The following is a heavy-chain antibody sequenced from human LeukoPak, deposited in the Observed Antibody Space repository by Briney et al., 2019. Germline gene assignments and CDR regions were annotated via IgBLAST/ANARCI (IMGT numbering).Heavy chain of an antibody. CDR1: GFAFSIQA. Sequence: GGSLRLSCAASGFAFSIQAMGWVRQAPGKGLEWVSVISDSGSDTYYADSVKGRFTISRDNSKNTLFLQMNSLRAEDTAVYYCAKDARRTNGWYFFDYWGQGALVTVSS. CDR2: ISDSGSDT. V-gene: IGHV3-23*01. J-gene: IGHJ4*02. CDR3: AKDARRTNGWYFFDY. D-gene: IGHD6-19*01.